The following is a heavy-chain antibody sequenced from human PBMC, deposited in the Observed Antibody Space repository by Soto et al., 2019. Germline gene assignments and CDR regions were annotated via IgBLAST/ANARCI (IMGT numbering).Heavy chain of an antibody. V-gene: IGHV4-4*07. Sequence: SETLSLTCSVSGGSISSYYWSWIRQPAGKGLEWIGRICTSGSTNYNPSLKSRVTMSVDTSKNQFSLKLSSVTAADTAVYYCARDRRIEGYYDSSGSLDYWGQGTLVTVSS. D-gene: IGHD3-22*01. J-gene: IGHJ4*02. CDR2: ICTSGST. CDR1: GGSISSYY. CDR3: ARDRRIEGYYDSSGSLDY.